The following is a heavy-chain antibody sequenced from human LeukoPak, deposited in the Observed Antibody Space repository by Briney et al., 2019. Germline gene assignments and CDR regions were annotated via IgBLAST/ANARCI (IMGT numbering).Heavy chain of an antibody. CDR1: GYTFTSYG. CDR2: ISAYNGNT. Sequence: ASVKVSCKASGYTFTSYGISWVRQAPGQGLEWMGWISAYNGNTNYAQKLQGRVTMTTDTSTSTAYMELRSLRSDDTAVYYCARDVFGLGGDRVPNLNVDYWGQGALVTVSS. J-gene: IGHJ4*02. D-gene: IGHD3-3*01. CDR3: ARDVFGLGGDRVPNLNVDY. V-gene: IGHV1-18*01.